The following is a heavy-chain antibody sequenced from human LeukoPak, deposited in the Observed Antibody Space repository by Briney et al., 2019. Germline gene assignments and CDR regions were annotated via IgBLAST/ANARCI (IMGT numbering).Heavy chain of an antibody. CDR2: ISYDGSNK. CDR3: AKDTGDIVVVPAAYWYFDL. V-gene: IGHV3-30*18. D-gene: IGHD2-2*01. CDR1: GFTFSSYG. Sequence: GGSLRLSCAASGFTFSSYGMHWVRQAPGKGLEWVAVISYDGSNKYYADSVKGRFTISRDNSKNTLYLQMNSLRAEDTAVYYCAKDTGDIVVVPAAYWYFDLWGRGTLVTVSS. J-gene: IGHJ2*01.